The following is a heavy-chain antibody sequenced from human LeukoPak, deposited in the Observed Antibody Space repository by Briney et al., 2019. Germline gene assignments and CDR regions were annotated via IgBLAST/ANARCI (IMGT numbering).Heavy chain of an antibody. CDR3: ASAYYYDSSGYYPYAEYSQH. J-gene: IGHJ1*01. Sequence: GGSLRLSCAASGFTFSSYSMNWVRQAPGKGLEWVSSISSSSSYIYYADSVKGRFTISRDNAKNSLYLQMNSLRAEDTAVYYCASAYYYDSSGYYPYAEYSQHWGQGTLVTVSS. D-gene: IGHD3-22*01. CDR1: GFTFSSYS. V-gene: IGHV3-21*01. CDR2: ISSSSSYI.